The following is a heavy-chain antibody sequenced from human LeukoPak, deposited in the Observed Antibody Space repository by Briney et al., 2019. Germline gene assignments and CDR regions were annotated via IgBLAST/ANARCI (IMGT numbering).Heavy chain of an antibody. CDR2: FWHDGKT. J-gene: IGHJ1*01. Sequence: SETLSLTCAVSGYSTNTGFYWGWIRQPPGKGLEWIGSFWHDGKTYYNPSLKSRLTISMDTSRNHFSLRLNSVTATDTAVYYCARQRGGIMAATAIDIWGQGTLVTVSS. CDR3: ARQRGGIMAATAIDI. V-gene: IGHV4-38-2*01. CDR1: GYSTNTGFY. D-gene: IGHD1-26*01.